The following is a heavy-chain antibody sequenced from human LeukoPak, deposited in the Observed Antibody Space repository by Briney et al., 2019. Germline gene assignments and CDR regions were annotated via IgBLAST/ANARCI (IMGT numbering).Heavy chain of an antibody. J-gene: IGHJ4*02. V-gene: IGHV4-59*08. CDR2: IYYSGST. CDR3: ARHTGYLDY. CDR1: GGSISSYY. D-gene: IGHD1-14*01. Sequence: PSETLSLTCTVSGGSISSYYWSWIRQPPGKGLEWIGYIYYSGSTNYNPSLESRVTISVDTSKNQFSLKLSSVTAADTAVYYCARHTGYLDYWGQGTLVTVSS.